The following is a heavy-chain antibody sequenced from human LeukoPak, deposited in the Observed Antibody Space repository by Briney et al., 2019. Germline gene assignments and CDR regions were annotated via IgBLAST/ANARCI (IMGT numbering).Heavy chain of an antibody. J-gene: IGHJ5*02. D-gene: IGHD6-19*01. CDR3: ARDPIAVAGKVNWFDP. CDR2: IYYSGST. V-gene: IGHV4-39*02. Sequence: PSETLSLTCTVSGGSISSSRDYWAWIRQPPGKGLEWIANIYYSGSTYYSPSLKSRVTISVDTSKNQFFLKLSSVTAADTAVYYYARDPIAVAGKVNWFDPWGQGTLVTVSS. CDR1: GGSISSSRDY.